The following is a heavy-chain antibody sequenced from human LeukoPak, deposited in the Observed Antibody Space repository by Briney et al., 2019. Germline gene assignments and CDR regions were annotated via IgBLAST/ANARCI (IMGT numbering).Heavy chain of an antibody. CDR3: ARGLSRYSWFDY. CDR2: IYYSGST. Sequence: SETLSLTCTVSGGSISSYYWSWIRQPPGKGLEWIGYIYYSGSTNYNPSLKSRVTISVDTSKNQFSLKLSSVTAADTAVYYCARGLSRYSWFDYWGQGTLVTVYS. CDR1: GGSISSYY. J-gene: IGHJ4*02. V-gene: IGHV4-59*12. D-gene: IGHD5-18*01.